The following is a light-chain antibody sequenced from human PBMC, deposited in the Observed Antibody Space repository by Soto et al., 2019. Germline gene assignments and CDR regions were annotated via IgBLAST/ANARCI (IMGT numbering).Light chain of an antibody. CDR2: DAS. Sequence: EIVLTQSPGTLSLSPGERATLSCRASQSVSSSYLAWYQQKPGQAPRLLIYDASSRATGIPDRFSGSGSGTDFTLTISSLEPEDFAVYYCQQYGSSPPYTFGQGTKLEIK. V-gene: IGKV3-20*01. CDR1: QSVSSSY. J-gene: IGKJ2*01. CDR3: QQYGSSPPYT.